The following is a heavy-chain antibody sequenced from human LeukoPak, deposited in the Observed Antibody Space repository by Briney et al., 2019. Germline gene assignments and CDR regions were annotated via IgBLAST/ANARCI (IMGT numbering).Heavy chain of an antibody. J-gene: IGHJ4*02. CDR3: ARFAVHRRLTVAGQFGLDY. CDR2: IIPIFGTA. Sequence: SVKVSCKASGGTFCSYAISWVRQAPGQGLEWMGGIIPIFGTANYAQKFQGRVTITADKSTSTAYMELSSLRSEDTAVYYCARFAVHRRLTVAGQFGLDYWGQGTLVTVSS. CDR1: GGTFCSYA. V-gene: IGHV1-69*06. D-gene: IGHD6-19*01.